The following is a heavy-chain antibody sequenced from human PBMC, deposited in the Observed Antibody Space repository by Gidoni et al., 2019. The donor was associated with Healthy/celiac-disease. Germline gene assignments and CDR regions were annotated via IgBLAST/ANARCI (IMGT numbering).Heavy chain of an antibody. D-gene: IGHD2-8*01. CDR1: GFPFSSYS. CDR3: AREGLGYCTNGVCTWYYYGMDV. J-gene: IGHJ6*02. Sequence: EVQLVESGGGLVQPGGSLRLSCAASGFPFSSYSMNWVRQAPGKGLEWVSYISSSSSTIYYADSVKGRFTISRDNAKNSLYLQMNSLRDEDTAVYYCAREGLGYCTNGVCTWYYYGMDVWGQGTTVTVSS. CDR2: ISSSSSTI. V-gene: IGHV3-48*02.